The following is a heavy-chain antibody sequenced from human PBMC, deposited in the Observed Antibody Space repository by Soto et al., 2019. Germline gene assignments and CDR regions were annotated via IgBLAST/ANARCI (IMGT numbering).Heavy chain of an antibody. D-gene: IGHD2-8*01. CDR3: ARARLRAVYAFDY. J-gene: IGHJ4*02. CDR2: IYYNGNT. V-gene: IGHV4-31*03. Sequence: SETLSLTCTLSGVSITSGAYYWTWVRQHPGKGLEWIGYIYYNGNTYFSPSLKSRLTISIDTSKNQFSLKLSSVTAADTAMYYCARARLRAVYAFDYWGQGMLVTVSS. CDR1: GVSITSGAYY.